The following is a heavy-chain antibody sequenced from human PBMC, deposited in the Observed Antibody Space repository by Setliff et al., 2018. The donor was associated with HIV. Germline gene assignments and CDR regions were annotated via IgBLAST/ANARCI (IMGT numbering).Heavy chain of an antibody. Sequence: PSETLSLTCAVYGGSFSGYYWSWIRQPPGKGLEWIGEINHSGSNNYNPSLKSRVTISVDTSKNQSSLKLSSVTAADTAVYYCARARFWSGYYTGDNYYYMDVWGKGTTVTVSS. CDR1: GGSFSGYY. V-gene: IGHV4-34*01. J-gene: IGHJ6*03. CDR3: ARARFWSGYYTGDNYYYMDV. CDR2: INHSGSN. D-gene: IGHD3-3*01.